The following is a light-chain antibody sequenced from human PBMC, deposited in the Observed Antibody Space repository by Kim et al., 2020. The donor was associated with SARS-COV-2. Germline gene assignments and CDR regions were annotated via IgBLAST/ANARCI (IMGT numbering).Light chain of an antibody. CDR1: SSDVGGYNY. Sequence: QYALTQPASVSGSPGQSITISCTGTSSDVGGYNYVSWYQQHPGKAPKLMIYDVSNRPSGVSNRFSGSKSGNTASLTISGLQAEDEADYYCSSYTSSSTFVFGGGTQLTVL. CDR3: SSYTSSSTFV. CDR2: DVS. V-gene: IGLV2-14*03. J-gene: IGLJ2*01.